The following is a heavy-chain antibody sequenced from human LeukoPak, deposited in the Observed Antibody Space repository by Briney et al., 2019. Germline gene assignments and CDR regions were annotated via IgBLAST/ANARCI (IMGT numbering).Heavy chain of an antibody. J-gene: IGHJ6*02. CDR2: IYWDDDK. D-gene: IGHD2/OR15-2a*01. CDR3: AHIDKIVHHYYGMDV. V-gene: IGHV2-5*02. CDR1: SLSTXXXX. Sequence: SLSTXXXXXXXIRQPPGKALEXLALIYWDDDKRYSPSLKSRLTITKDTSKNQVVLTMTNMDPVDTATYYCAHIDKIVHHYYGMDVWGQGTTVTVSS.